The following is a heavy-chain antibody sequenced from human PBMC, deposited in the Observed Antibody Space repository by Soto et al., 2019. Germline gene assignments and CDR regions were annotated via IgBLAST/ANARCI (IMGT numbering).Heavy chain of an antibody. CDR1: GYSFTSYW. CDR2: IFPVDSDT. CDR3: ATSSAGNYYYCGMDV. V-gene: IGHV5-51*01. Sequence: PGESLKISCKGSGYSFTSYWIAWVRQMPGKGLEWMGSIFPVDSDTRYSPSFQGQVTISVDKSISTAYLQWNSVKASDTAMYYCATSSAGNYYYCGMDVWGQGTTVTV. J-gene: IGHJ6*02. D-gene: IGHD6-13*01.